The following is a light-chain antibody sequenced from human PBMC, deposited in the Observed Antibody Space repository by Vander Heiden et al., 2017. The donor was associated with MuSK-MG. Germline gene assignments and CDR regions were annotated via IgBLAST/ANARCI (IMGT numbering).Light chain of an antibody. J-gene: IGKJ4*01. Sequence: DIQMTQSPSSLSASVGDRVTITCRASQSISSYLNWYQQKPGKAPKLLIYAASSLQSGVPSTLSGSASGTDFTLTMSRLQPEDFATYYCQWRSGTGHTFDGRTKVKI. CDR2: AAS. CDR3: QWRSGTGHT. V-gene: IGKV1-39*01. CDR1: QSISSY.